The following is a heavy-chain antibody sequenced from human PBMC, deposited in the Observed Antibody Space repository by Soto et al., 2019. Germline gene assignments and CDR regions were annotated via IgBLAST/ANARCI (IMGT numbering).Heavy chain of an antibody. Sequence: SETLSLTCAVYGGSFSGYYWSWIRQPPGKGPEWIGEINHSGSTNYNPSLKSRVTISVDTSKNQFSLKLISVTAADTAVYYCARVSTYYFDSSGSYTSDYWGQGTLVTVSS. CDR3: ARVSTYYFDSSGSYTSDY. D-gene: IGHD3-22*01. CDR2: INHSGST. CDR1: GGSFSGYY. J-gene: IGHJ4*02. V-gene: IGHV4-34*01.